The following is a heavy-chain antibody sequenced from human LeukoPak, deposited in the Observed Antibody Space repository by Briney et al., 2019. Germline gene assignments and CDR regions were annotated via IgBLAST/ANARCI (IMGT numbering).Heavy chain of an antibody. Sequence: SETLSLTCAVYGGSFSGYYWSWIRQPPGKGLEWMGEINHSGSTNYNPSLKSRVTISVDTSKNQFSLKLSSVTAGDTAVDYCARVEDSGNDYRGRFDPWGQGTLVTVSS. J-gene: IGHJ5*02. CDR2: INHSGST. D-gene: IGHD5-12*01. CDR1: GGSFSGYY. CDR3: ARVEDSGNDYRGRFDP. V-gene: IGHV4-34*01.